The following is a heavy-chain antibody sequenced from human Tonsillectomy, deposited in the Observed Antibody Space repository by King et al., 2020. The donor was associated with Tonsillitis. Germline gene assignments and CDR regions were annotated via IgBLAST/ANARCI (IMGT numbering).Heavy chain of an antibody. D-gene: IGHD6-6*01. CDR1: GFSFSNYG. CDR2: IWYDGSNK. Sequence: VQLVESGGGVVQPGRSLRLSCAASGFSFSNYGMHWVRQAPGKGLEWVAVIWYDGSNKYYADSVKGRFTISRDNFRNTLYLQMDSLRAEDTAVYYCARDPSYYSSSGVDYWGQGTLVTVSS. J-gene: IGHJ4*02. V-gene: IGHV3-33*01. CDR3: ARDPSYYSSSGVDY.